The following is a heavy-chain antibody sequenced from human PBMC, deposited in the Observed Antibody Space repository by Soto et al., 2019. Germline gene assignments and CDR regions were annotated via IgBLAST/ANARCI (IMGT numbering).Heavy chain of an antibody. V-gene: IGHV1-18*01. CDR2: ISAYNGNT. CDR1: GYTFTSYG. Sequence: ASVKVSCKASGYTFTSYGISWVRQAPGQGLEWMGWISAYNGNTNYAQKFQGRVTMTRNTSISTAYMELSSLRSEDTAVYYCAREKGSSGFDPWGQGTLVTVSS. J-gene: IGHJ5*02. CDR3: AREKGSSGFDP. D-gene: IGHD6-6*01.